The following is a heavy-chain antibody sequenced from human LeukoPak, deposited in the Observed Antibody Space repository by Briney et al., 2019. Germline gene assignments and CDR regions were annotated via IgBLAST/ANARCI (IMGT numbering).Heavy chain of an antibody. Sequence: ASVKVSCKASGGTFSSYAISWVRQAPGQGLEWMGGIIPIFGTANYAQKFQGRVTITTDESTSTAYMELSSLRPEDTAVYYCAREGSGWYYFDYWGQGTLVTVSS. J-gene: IGHJ4*02. D-gene: IGHD6-19*01. CDR2: IIPIFGTA. V-gene: IGHV1-69*05. CDR3: AREGSGWYYFDY. CDR1: GGTFSSYA.